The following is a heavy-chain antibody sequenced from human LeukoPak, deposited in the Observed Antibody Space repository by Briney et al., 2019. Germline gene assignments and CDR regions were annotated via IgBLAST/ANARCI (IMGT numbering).Heavy chain of an antibody. J-gene: IGHJ4*02. Sequence: SETLSLTCAVYGGSFSGYYWSWIRQPPGKGLEWIGEINHSGSTNYNPSLKSRVTISVDTSKNQFPLKLSSVTAADTSVYYCARVRGKGDYWGQGTLVTVSS. CDR2: INHSGST. CDR1: GGSFSGYY. V-gene: IGHV4-34*01. CDR3: ARVRGKGDY. D-gene: IGHD4-23*01.